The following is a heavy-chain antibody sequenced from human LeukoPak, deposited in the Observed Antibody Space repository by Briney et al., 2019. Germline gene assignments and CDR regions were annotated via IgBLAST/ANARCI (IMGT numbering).Heavy chain of an antibody. CDR2: ISTSSQYK. CDR1: GFAFSNYT. CDR3: ATQQGGNPAY. J-gene: IGHJ4*02. D-gene: IGHD1-14*01. V-gene: IGHV3-21*06. Sequence: TGGSLRLSCVASGFAFSNYTMHWVRQAPGKGLEWVSSISTSSQYKYYAFSVRGRFTISRDNAENSLYLQMNSLRVEDTAVYYCATQQGGNPAYWGQGTLVTVSS.